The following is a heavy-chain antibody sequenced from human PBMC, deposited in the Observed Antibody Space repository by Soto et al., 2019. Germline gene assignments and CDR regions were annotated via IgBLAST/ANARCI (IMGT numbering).Heavy chain of an antibody. CDR3: ARGGSTWSAEYYQH. CDR2: ISCYNGDT. Sequence: QVHLVQSGAEVKKPGASVKVSCKTSGYTFTNYGISWVRQAPGQGPQWMGWISCYNGDTKYAQTLHGRVTMTTDTSTSTAYMELRSLRADDTAVYYCARGGSTWSAEYYQHWGQGTVVIVS. D-gene: IGHD6-13*01. CDR1: GYTFTNYG. V-gene: IGHV1-18*01. J-gene: IGHJ1*01.